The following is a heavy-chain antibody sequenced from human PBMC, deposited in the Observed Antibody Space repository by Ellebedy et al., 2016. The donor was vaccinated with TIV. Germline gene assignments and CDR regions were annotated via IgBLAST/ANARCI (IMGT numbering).Heavy chain of an antibody. Sequence: GESLKISXAASGFTFSNYWMTWVRQAPGKGLEWVSVIYSGGSTYYADSVKGRFTISRDNSKNTLYLQMNSLRAGDTAVYYCARERGGTYYYGSGSRGRDYYGMDVWGQGTTVTVSS. D-gene: IGHD3-10*01. J-gene: IGHJ6*02. CDR1: GFTFSNYW. V-gene: IGHV3-66*01. CDR2: IYSGGST. CDR3: ARERGGTYYYGSGSRGRDYYGMDV.